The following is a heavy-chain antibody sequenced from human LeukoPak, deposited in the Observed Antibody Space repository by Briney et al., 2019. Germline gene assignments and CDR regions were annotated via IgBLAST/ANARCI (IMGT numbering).Heavy chain of an antibody. D-gene: IGHD3-10*01. CDR2: ISAYNGNT. CDR1: GYTFTSYG. Sequence: GASVRVSCRASGYTFTSYGISWVRQAPGQGREGMGWISAYNGNTNYAQKLQGRVTMTTDTSTSTAYMELRSLRSDDTAVYYCARDDPYGSGSYGYWGQGTLVTVSS. V-gene: IGHV1-18*01. CDR3: ARDDPYGSGSYGY. J-gene: IGHJ4*02.